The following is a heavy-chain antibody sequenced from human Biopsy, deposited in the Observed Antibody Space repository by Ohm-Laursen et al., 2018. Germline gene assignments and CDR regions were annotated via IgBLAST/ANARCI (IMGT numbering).Heavy chain of an antibody. D-gene: IGHD2/OR15-2a*01. J-gene: IGHJ6*02. CDR3: ARATNSTGWPYYYFYGMDV. V-gene: IGHV4-61*01. Sequence: GTLSLTWTVTGGSISRSSYYWSWIRQTPGKGLEWIGYIYYSGSTNYNPSLKSRVTISVDTSKNQFSLRLNSVTAADTAVYYCARATNSTGWPYYYFYGMDVWGQGTTVTVSS. CDR2: IYYSGST. CDR1: GGSISRSSYY.